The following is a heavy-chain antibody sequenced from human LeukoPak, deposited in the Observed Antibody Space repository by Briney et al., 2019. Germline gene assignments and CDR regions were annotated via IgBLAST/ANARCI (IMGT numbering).Heavy chain of an antibody. CDR2: ISYSGST. J-gene: IGHJ4*02. V-gene: IGHV4-39*01. CDR1: GGSISSSSYY. CDR3: ARRITGTTSDSFDY. Sequence: SETLSLTCTVSGGSISSSSYYWGWIRQPPGKGLEWIGSISYSGSTYYNPSLKSRVTISVDTSKNRFSLMLSSVTAADTAVYYCARRITGTTSDSFDYWGQGTLVTVSS. D-gene: IGHD1-20*01.